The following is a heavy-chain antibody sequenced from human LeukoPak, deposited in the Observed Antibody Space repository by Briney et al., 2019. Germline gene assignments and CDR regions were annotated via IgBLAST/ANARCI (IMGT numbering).Heavy chain of an antibody. Sequence: SETLSLTCTVSGGSISSSTYYWGWIRQPPGKGLEWIGSINYSGSTFYNPSLKSRVTISVDTSKNQFSLKLSSVTAADTAVYYCARAGYDSSGGAFDIWGQGTMVTVSS. CDR2: INYSGST. D-gene: IGHD3-22*01. CDR3: ARAGYDSSGGAFDI. CDR1: GGSISSSTYY. J-gene: IGHJ3*02. V-gene: IGHV4-39*07.